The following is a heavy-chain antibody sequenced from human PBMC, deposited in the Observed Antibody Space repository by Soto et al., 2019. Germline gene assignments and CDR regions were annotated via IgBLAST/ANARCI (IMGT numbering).Heavy chain of an antibody. V-gene: IGHV3-33*01. Sequence: QVQLVESGGGVVQPGRSLRLSCAASGFTFSSYGMHWVRQAPGKGLEWVAVIWYDGSNKYYADSVKGRFTISRDNSKNTLYLQMNSLRAEDTAVYYCARAQSDGSGGEDYWGQGTLVTVSS. D-gene: IGHD3-10*01. CDR2: IWYDGSNK. CDR3: ARAQSDGSGGEDY. J-gene: IGHJ4*02. CDR1: GFTFSSYG.